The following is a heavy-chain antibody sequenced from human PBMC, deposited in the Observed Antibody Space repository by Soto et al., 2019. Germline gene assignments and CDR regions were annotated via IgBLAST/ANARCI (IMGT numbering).Heavy chain of an antibody. CDR2: ISAYNGNT. D-gene: IGHD6-13*01. Sequence: QVQLVQSGAEVKKPGASVKVSCKASGYPFTSFAINWLRQAPGQGLERMGWISAYNGNTKYEQKLQGRVSMTTDSSTSTAYMELRSLRSDDPAVYYWARYPRSIAAPGTFDYWGQGTLVTVSS. CDR3: ARYPRSIAAPGTFDY. V-gene: IGHV1-18*01. CDR1: GYPFTSFA. J-gene: IGHJ4*02.